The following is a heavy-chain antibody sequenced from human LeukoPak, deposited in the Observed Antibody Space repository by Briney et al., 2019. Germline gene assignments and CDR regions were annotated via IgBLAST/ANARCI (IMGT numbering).Heavy chain of an antibody. CDR1: GYTFTAYY. Sequence: ASVKVSCRASGYTFTAYYMHWVRQAPGQGLEWMGWINPNSGGTNYVQKFQGRVTMTRDTSISTAYMELSRLTSDDTAVYYCARRGHGDLDYWAREPWSPSPQ. J-gene: IGHJ4*02. CDR3: ARRGHGDLDY. D-gene: IGHD4-17*01. CDR2: INPNSGGT. V-gene: IGHV1-2*02.